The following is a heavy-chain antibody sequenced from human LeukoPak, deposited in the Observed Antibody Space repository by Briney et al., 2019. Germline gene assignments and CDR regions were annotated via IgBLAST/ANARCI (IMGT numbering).Heavy chain of an antibody. CDR2: VYYDGGT. CDR1: GGSVSSTSYY. CDR3: AREWQYQFDY. V-gene: IGHV4-39*07. J-gene: IGHJ4*02. Sequence: SETLSLTCTVSGGSVSSTSYYWAWIRQPPGKGLEWIGSVYYDGGTSYSPSLKSRVTVPVDTSRNQFSLRLRSVTAADTAVYYCAREWQYQFDYWGQGSLVTVSS. D-gene: IGHD4-11*01.